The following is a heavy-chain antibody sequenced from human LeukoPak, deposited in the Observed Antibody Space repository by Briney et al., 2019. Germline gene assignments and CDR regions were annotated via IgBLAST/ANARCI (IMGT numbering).Heavy chain of an antibody. CDR1: GGSISSYY. CDR2: IYYSGST. D-gene: IGHD2-15*01. V-gene: IGHV4-59*12. Sequence: SETLSLTCTVSGGSISSYYWSWIRQPPGKGLEWIGYIYYSGSTNYNPSLKSRVTISVDTSKNQFSLKLSPVTAADTAVYYCARVEGYCSGGSCPRAFDIWGQGTMVTVSS. J-gene: IGHJ3*02. CDR3: ARVEGYCSGGSCPRAFDI.